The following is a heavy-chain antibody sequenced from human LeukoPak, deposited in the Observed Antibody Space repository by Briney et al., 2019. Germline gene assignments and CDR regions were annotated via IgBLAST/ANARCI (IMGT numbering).Heavy chain of an antibody. CDR2: IYYSGST. CDR1: GVSISSSSYY. J-gene: IGHJ4*02. D-gene: IGHD3-22*01. CDR3: ARRNDSSGYYEYYFDY. V-gene: IGHV4-39*01. Sequence: PSETLSLTCTVSGVSISSSSYYWGWIRQPPGKGLEWIGSIYYSGSTYYNPSLKSRVTISVDTSKNQFSLKLSSVTAADTAVYYCARRNDSSGYYEYYFDYWGQGTLVTVSS.